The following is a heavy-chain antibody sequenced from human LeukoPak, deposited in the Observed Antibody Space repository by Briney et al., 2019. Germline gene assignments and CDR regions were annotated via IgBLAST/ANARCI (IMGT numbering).Heavy chain of an antibody. CDR3: ARDLSRSVVVVAATGYYYGMDV. CDR2: ISSSSSYI. Sequence: GGSLRLSCAASGFTFSSYSMNWVRQAPGKGLEWVSSISSSSSYIYYADSVKGRFTISRDNAKNSLYLQMNSLRAEDTAVYYRARDLSRSVVVVAATGYYYGMDVWGQGTTVTVSS. CDR1: GFTFSSYS. V-gene: IGHV3-21*01. D-gene: IGHD2-15*01. J-gene: IGHJ6*02.